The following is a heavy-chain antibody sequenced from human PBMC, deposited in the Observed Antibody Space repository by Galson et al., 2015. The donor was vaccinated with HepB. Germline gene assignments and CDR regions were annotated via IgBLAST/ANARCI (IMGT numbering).Heavy chain of an antibody. Sequence: SVKVSCKASGYTFTSYAMHWVRQAPGQRLEWMGWINAGNGNTKYSQKFQGRVTITRDTSASTAYMELSSLRSEDTAVYYCARRPVTFGGVIVDYWGQGTLVTVSS. CDR1: GYTFTSYA. CDR2: INAGNGNT. D-gene: IGHD3-16*02. V-gene: IGHV1-3*01. CDR3: ARRPVTFGGVIVDY. J-gene: IGHJ4*02.